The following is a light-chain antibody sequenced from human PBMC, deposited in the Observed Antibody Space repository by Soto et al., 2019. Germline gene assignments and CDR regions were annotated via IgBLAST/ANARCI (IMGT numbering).Light chain of an antibody. CDR1: SSDVGAYNY. CDR2: EVS. J-gene: IGLJ1*01. V-gene: IGLV2-14*01. CDR3: SSLTTSFTYV. Sequence: QSALTQPASVSGSPGQSVAISCTGTSSDVGAYNYISWYQQHPGKAPKLLLSEVSNRPSGVSVRFSGSKSGNTASLTISGLQAEDEADYYCSSLTTSFTYVFGTGTKVTVL.